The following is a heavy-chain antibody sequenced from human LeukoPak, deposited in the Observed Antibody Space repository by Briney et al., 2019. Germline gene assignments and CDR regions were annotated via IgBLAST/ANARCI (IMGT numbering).Heavy chain of an antibody. CDR1: GYTFTSHG. Sequence: ASVKVSCKASGYTFTSHGFTWVRQAPGKGLEWMGSISTSNGNRIYARTLQGRVTMTTDTSTSTAFMELRSLRSDDTAVYYCARDPGSAWYDYWGQGTLVTVSS. J-gene: IGHJ4*02. V-gene: IGHV1-18*04. CDR2: ISTSNGNR. D-gene: IGHD6-19*01. CDR3: ARDPGSAWYDY.